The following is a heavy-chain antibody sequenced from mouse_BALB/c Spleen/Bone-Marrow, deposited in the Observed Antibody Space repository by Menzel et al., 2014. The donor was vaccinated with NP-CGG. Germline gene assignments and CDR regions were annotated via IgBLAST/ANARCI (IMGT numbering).Heavy chain of an antibody. V-gene: IGHV14-3*02. CDR3: AAYYYDSSSFAY. J-gene: IGHJ3*01. CDR2: IDPANGNT. CDR1: GFNIKDTY. D-gene: IGHD1-1*01. Sequence: VQLKEPGAELVKPGALVKLSCTGSGFNIKDTYMHWVKQRPEQGLEGSGRIDPANGNTKYDPKFQGKATITAETSSNTAYLQLSSLTSEDATVYYCAAYYYDSSSFAYWGQGTLVTVSA.